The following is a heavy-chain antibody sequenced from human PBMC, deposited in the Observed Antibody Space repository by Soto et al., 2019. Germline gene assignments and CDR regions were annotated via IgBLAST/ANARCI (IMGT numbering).Heavy chain of an antibody. J-gene: IGHJ4*01. CDR1: GFIFSSYT. CDR2: IFAGSGGS. Sequence: PGGSLRLSCSASGFIFSSYTMGWVRLTPGKGLEWVSSIFAGSGGSDYTDSVRGRFSISRDNLKNELYLQMAGLRVEDTAIYYRARGSQPDGISTFDLWGRGTPVTVSS. V-gene: IGHV3-23*01. D-gene: IGHD1-20*01. CDR3: ARGSQPDGISTFDL.